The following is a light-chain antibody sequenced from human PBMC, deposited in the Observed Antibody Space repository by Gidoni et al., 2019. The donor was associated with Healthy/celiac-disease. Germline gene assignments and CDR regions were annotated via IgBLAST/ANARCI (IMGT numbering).Light chain of an antibody. CDR2: EVS. CDR3: SSYTSSSTRV. CDR1: SSDVGGYNY. J-gene: IGLJ2*01. Sequence: QSALTQPASVSGSPGQSITISCTGTSSDVGGYNYVSLYQQHPGKAHKLLIYEVSNLPAGVSNRFSGSKSGNTASLTISVLQAEDEADYYCSSYTSSSTRVFGGGTKLTVL. V-gene: IGLV2-14*01.